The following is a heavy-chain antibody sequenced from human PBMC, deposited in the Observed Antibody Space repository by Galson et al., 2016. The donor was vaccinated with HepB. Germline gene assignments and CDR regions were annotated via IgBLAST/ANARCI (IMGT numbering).Heavy chain of an antibody. V-gene: IGHV4-61*01. J-gene: IGHJ4*02. CDR1: GGSVSTINYY. Sequence: SETLSLTCTVSGGSVSTINYYWSWIRQPPGKGLGWIGYIYYSGDTNYNPSLKSRFTISVDTSKNQLSLKLSSVTAADTAVYYCARDPRDDDYGDPRGCWGQGTLVTVSS. CDR2: IYYSGDT. D-gene: IGHD4-17*01. CDR3: ARDPRDDDYGDPRGC.